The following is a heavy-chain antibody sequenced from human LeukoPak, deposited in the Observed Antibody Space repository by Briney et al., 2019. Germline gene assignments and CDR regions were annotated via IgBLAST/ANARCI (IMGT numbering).Heavy chain of an antibody. CDR1: GGSFSGYY. CDR3: ARALEDWFDP. CDR2: INHSGST. Sequence: SETLSLTCAVYGGSFSGYYWSWIRQPPGKGLEWIGEINHSGSTNYNPSLKSRVTISVDTSKNQFSLKLSSVTAADTAVYYCARALEDWFDPWGQGTLVTVSS. J-gene: IGHJ5*02. V-gene: IGHV4-34*01.